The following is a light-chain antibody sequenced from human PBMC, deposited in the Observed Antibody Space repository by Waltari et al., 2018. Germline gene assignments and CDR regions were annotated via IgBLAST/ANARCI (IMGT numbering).Light chain of an antibody. J-gene: IGLJ3*02. CDR2: EVT. V-gene: IGLV2-8*01. CDR1: SPYVEGYYP. Sequence: QSALTQPPSASGSPGQSITISCTRSSPYVEGYYPFFWYQQHPGKAPKLLIYEVTKRPSGVPDRFSGSKSDNTASLAVSGLQAEDEADYYCSSYAGGSSLMFGGGTKLTVL. CDR3: SSYAGGSSLM.